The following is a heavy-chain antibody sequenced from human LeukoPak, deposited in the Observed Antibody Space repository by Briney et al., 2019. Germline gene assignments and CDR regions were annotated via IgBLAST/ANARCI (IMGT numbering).Heavy chain of an antibody. CDR3: ARQETGTTAPIKWYYGMDV. J-gene: IGHJ6*02. Sequence: GGSLRLSCGASGFTFSNYAMSWVRQAPGKGLESVSDIRSTGGTTAYADSVKGRFTISRDNAKNSLYLQMNSLRAEDTAVYYCARQETGTTAPIKWYYGMDVWGQGTTVTVSS. CDR2: IRSTGGTT. V-gene: IGHV3-23*01. CDR1: GFTFSNYA. D-gene: IGHD1-1*01.